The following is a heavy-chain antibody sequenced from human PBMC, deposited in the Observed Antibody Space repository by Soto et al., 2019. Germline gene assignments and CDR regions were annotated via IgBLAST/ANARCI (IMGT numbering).Heavy chain of an antibody. D-gene: IGHD6-19*01. CDR3: AKTSSTSGWFNTAFDI. CDR2: ISGSGGRI. J-gene: IGHJ3*02. CDR1: GFTFSDYY. Sequence: GGSLRLSCAASGFTFSDYYMSWIRQAPGKGLEWVSYISGSGGRIYYADSVKGRFTISRDNSNNTLYLQLNSLRAEDTAIYYCAKTSSTSGWFNTAFDIWGQGTLVTV. V-gene: IGHV3-23*01.